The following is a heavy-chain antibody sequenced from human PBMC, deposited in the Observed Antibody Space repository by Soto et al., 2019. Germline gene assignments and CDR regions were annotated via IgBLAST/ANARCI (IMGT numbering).Heavy chain of an antibody. Sequence: QVQLQESGPGLVKPSQTLSLTCTVSGGSISSGGYDWTWIRQHPGKGLEWIGYNYYSGITYYNPSHNSRVTISLDTSKNQISLKVSSVTAADTAVYYCARGPSIAGLYYGIDVLGQGTTVTVSS. V-gene: IGHV4-31*03. D-gene: IGHD6-6*01. CDR2: NYYSGIT. CDR1: GGSISSGGYD. CDR3: ARGPSIAGLYYGIDV. J-gene: IGHJ6*02.